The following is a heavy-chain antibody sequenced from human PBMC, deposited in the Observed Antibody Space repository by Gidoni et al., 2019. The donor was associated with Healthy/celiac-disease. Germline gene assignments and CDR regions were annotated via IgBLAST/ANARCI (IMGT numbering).Heavy chain of an antibody. CDR3: AKAGAYGSDYYFDY. V-gene: IGHV3-9*01. CDR2: ISWNSGSI. CDR1: GFTFDDYA. Sequence: EVQLVESGGGLVQPGRSLRRSCAASGFTFDDYAMHWVRQAPGKGLEWVSGISWNSGSIGYADSVKGRFTISRDNAKNSLYLQMNSLRAEDTALYYCAKAGAYGSDYYFDYWGQGTLVTVSS. D-gene: IGHD3-10*01. J-gene: IGHJ4*02.